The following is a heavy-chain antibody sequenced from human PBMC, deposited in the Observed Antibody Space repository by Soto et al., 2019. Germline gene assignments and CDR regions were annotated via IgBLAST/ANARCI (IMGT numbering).Heavy chain of an antibody. D-gene: IGHD2-15*01. J-gene: IGHJ4*02. CDR1: GVTFRTFW. CDR2: IKEDGSEK. CDR3: ARVRPGNCRDY. V-gene: IGHV3-7*03. Sequence: PGGALRVSCAASGVTFRTFWMNWVRQAPGKGLEWVAKIKEDGSEKYYADSVKGRFIISRDNARNSVYLQMNSLRAEDTAVYYCARVRPGNCRDYWGQGTLVPVSS.